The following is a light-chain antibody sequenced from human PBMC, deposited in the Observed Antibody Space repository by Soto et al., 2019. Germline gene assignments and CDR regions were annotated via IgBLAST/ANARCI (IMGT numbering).Light chain of an antibody. CDR2: AAS. Sequence: VAESLSTLSASVGDRVAITCRASQSISSYLNWYQQKPGKAPKLLIYAASSLQSGVPSRFSGSGSGTDFTLTISSLQPEDFATYDVPPIYSTPISVGHPTRLEIK. CDR3: PPIYSTPIS. CDR1: QSISSY. V-gene: IGKV1-39*01. J-gene: IGKJ5*01.